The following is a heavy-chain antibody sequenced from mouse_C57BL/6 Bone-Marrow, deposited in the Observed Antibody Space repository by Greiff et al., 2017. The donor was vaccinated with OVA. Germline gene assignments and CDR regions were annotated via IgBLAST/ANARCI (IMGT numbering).Heavy chain of an antibody. CDR1: GYTFTSYW. Sequence: QVQLQQPGAELVRPGSSVKLSCKASGYTFTSYWMDWVKQRPGQGLEWIGNIYPSDSETHYNQKFKDKATLTVDKSSGTAYMQLSSLTSEDSAVYYCARGSGFDYWGQGTTLTVSS. J-gene: IGHJ2*01. CDR3: ARGSGFDY. CDR2: IYPSDSET. V-gene: IGHV1-61*01.